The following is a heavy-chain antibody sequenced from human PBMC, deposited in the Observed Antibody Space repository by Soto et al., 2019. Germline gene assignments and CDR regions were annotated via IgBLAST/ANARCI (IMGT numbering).Heavy chain of an antibody. V-gene: IGHV1-46*01. CDR1: GYTFTSYY. CDR3: ARDIGFDYVN. D-gene: IGHD3-16*01. Sequence: ASVKVSCKASGYTFTSYYMHWVRQAPGQGLEWMGIINPSGGSTSYAQKFQGRFSISRDSAGNALHLTMNYLSAEDTGVYFCARDIGFDYVNWGQGTLVTVSS. CDR2: INPSGGST. J-gene: IGHJ4*02.